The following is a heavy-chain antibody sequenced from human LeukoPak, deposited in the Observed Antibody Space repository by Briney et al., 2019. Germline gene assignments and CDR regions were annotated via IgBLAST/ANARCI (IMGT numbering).Heavy chain of an antibody. CDR3: ARGQLRRAFDI. CDR1: GGSFSGYY. CDR2: INHSGST. J-gene: IGHJ3*02. D-gene: IGHD3-10*01. V-gene: IGHV4-34*01. Sequence: SETLSLTCAVYGGSFSGYYWSWIRQPPGKGLEWIGEINHSGSTNYNPSLKSRVTISVDTSKNQFSLKLSSVTAADTAVYYCARGQLRRAFDIWGQGTMVTVSS.